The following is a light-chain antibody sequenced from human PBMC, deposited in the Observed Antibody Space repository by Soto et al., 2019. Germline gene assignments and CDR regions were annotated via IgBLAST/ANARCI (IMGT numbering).Light chain of an antibody. Sequence: EIVLTQSPGTLSLSPGEGATLSCRASQSVSSSYLAWYQQKSGQAPRLLIYGASSRATGIPDRFSGGGSGTDFTLTISRLEPEDFAVYYCQQYGSSQTFGQGNKVEIK. V-gene: IGKV3-20*01. CDR2: GAS. CDR3: QQYGSSQT. J-gene: IGKJ1*01. CDR1: QSVSSSY.